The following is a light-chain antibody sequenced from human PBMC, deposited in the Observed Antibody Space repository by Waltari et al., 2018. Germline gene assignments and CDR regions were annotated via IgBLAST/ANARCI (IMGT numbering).Light chain of an antibody. Sequence: EIVMMQSPATLSVSPGERATLSCRASQSVSSSLAWYQQKPGQPPRLLIYDASTRATGIPARFSGSGSGTEFTLTISSLQSEDFAVYYCQQYKNWPPLTFGGGTRVEI. CDR2: DAS. J-gene: IGKJ4*01. CDR3: QQYKNWPPLT. V-gene: IGKV3-15*01. CDR1: QSVSSS.